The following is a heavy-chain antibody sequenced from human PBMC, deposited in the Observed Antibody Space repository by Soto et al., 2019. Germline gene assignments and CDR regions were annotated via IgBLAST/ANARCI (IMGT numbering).Heavy chain of an antibody. CDR3: ARSGGCSGGSCSAVGIHGMDV. Sequence: GGSLRLSCAASGFTFSSYGMHWVRQAPGKGLEWVAVIWYDGSNKYYADSVKGRFTISRDNSKNTLYLQMNSLRAEDTAVYYCARSGGCSGGSCSAVGIHGMDVWGQGTTVTVSS. J-gene: IGHJ6*02. D-gene: IGHD2-15*01. CDR1: GFTFSSYG. V-gene: IGHV3-33*01. CDR2: IWYDGSNK.